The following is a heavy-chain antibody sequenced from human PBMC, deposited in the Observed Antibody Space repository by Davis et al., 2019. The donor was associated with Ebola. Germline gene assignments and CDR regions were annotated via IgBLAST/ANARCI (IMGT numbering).Heavy chain of an antibody. J-gene: IGHJ3*02. Sequence: PGGSLRLSCKGSGYSFSTYWIGWVRQMPGKGLEWMGLIYPEDSDTRYRPSVQGQVTISVDNSITTLYLQWSSLRASDTAMYYCARLDGYNWGEGFDIWGQGTMVTVSS. D-gene: IGHD5-24*01. V-gene: IGHV5-51*01. CDR2: IYPEDSDT. CDR1: GYSFSTYW. CDR3: ARLDGYNWGEGFDI.